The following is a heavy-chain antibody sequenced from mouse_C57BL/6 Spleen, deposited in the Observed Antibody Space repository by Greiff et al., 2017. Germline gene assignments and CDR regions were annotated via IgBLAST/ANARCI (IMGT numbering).Heavy chain of an antibody. Sequence: VKLMESGPGLVAPSQSLSITCTVSGFSLTSYGVHWVRQPPGKGLEWLVVIWSDGSTTYNSALKSRLSISKDNSKSQVFLKMNSLQTDDTAMYYCARNYGSSDYAMDYWGQGTSVTVSS. V-gene: IGHV2-6*02. J-gene: IGHJ4*01. D-gene: IGHD1-1*01. CDR3: ARNYGSSDYAMDY. CDR1: GFSLTSYG. CDR2: IWSDGST.